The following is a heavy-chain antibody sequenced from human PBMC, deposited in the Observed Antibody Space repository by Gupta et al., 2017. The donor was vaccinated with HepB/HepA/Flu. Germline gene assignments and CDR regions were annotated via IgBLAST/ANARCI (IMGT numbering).Heavy chain of an antibody. D-gene: IGHD3-3*01. J-gene: IGHJ4*02. CDR1: GFTFSGST. V-gene: IGHV3-73*02. Sequence: EVQLVESGGGLVQPGGSLKLSCAASGFTFSGSTMHWVRQASGKGLEWVGRIRSKAYDYAAAYAASVKGRFTISRDDSMNTAYLQMSSLKTEDTAVYYCTRQYDFWSFEDWGQGTLVTVSS. CDR3: TRQYDFWSFED. CDR2: IRSKAYDYAA.